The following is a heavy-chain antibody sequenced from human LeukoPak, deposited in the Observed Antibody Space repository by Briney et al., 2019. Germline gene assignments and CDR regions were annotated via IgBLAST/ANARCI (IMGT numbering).Heavy chain of an antibody. CDR2: ISSSSSYR. Sequence: GGSLRLSCSASGFTFSSYSMNWVRQAPGKGLEWVSSISSSSSYRYYADSVKGRFTISRDNAKNSLYLQMNSLRAEDTAVYYCARGYYYYYGSSGYGVPEYWGQGTLVTVSS. D-gene: IGHD3-22*01. J-gene: IGHJ4*02. V-gene: IGHV3-21*01. CDR1: GFTFSSYS. CDR3: ARGYYYYYGSSGYGVPEY.